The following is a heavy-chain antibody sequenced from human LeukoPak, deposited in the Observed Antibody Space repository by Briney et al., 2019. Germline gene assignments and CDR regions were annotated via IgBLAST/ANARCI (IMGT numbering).Heavy chain of an antibody. V-gene: IGHV3-23*01. CDR1: GFTFSNYV. CDR3: ARDPNWGSGY. CDR2: IGTSGGDI. Sequence: AGGSLRLSCAASGFTFSNYVMKWVRQAPGKGLEWVSIIGTSGGDIHYADSVKGRFSISRDNSKNTLSLQMNSLRVDDTAVYYCARDPNWGSGYWGQGTLVTVSS. J-gene: IGHJ4*02. D-gene: IGHD7-27*01.